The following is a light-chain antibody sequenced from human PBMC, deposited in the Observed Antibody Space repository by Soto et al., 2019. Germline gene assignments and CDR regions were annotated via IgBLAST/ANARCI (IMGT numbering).Light chain of an antibody. CDR3: QQRGKWPST. CDR1: QSVSRY. CDR2: DAY. Sequence: EIVLTQSPGTLSLYPGERATLXCLASQSVSRYVAWDPQKVGQAPRLLIYDAYTRAPGVGARFTGSGSATDFSLTIPSLEPEDFAVYYCQQRGKWPSTFGPGTKVDIK. J-gene: IGKJ2*02. V-gene: IGKV3-11*01.